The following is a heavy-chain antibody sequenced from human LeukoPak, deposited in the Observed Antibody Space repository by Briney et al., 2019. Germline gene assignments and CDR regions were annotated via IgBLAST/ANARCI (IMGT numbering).Heavy chain of an antibody. D-gene: IGHD2-21*02. J-gene: IGHJ6*02. CDR3: ARDAIVVVTASDYYYYGMDV. V-gene: IGHV3-23*01. Sequence: GGSLRLSCAASGFTFSSYAMSWVRQAPGKGLEWVSSITYSGGNTYYADSVKGRFTIARDNAKNSLYLQMNSLRAEDTAVYYCARDAIVVVTASDYYYYGMDVWGQGTTVTVSS. CDR2: ITYSGGNT. CDR1: GFTFSSYA.